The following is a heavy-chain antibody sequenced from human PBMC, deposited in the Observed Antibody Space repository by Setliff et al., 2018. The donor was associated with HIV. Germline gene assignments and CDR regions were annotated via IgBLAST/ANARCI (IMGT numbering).Heavy chain of an antibody. V-gene: IGHV5-51*01. CDR1: GNSFDNHW. J-gene: IGHJ3*02. CDR3: ARHQVAMSMLVVQDPGPFDS. CDR2: IYTGDSGT. D-gene: IGHD3-10*02. Sequence: PGESLKISCRAFGNSFDNHWIAWVRQMPGKGPEWMGFIYTGDSGTKYSPAFQGRVTISADKSIKTTHLQWTSLQSSDTAMYYCARHQVAMSMLVVQDPGPFDSWGQGTRVTVSS.